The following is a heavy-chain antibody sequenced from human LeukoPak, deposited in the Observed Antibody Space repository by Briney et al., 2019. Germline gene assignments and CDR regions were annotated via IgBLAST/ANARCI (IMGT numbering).Heavy chain of an antibody. J-gene: IGHJ2*01. CDR1: GGSISRYY. Sequence: SETLSLTCTVSGGSISRYYWSWIRQPPGKGLXXXXXXXXSGSTSYNPSLKSRVTISVDTSKNQFSLKLSSVTAADTAVYYCARDFYYYDSSGSLWYFDLWGRGTLVTVSS. V-gene: IGHV4-59*01. CDR2: XXXSGST. CDR3: ARDFYYYDSSGSLWYFDL. D-gene: IGHD3-22*01.